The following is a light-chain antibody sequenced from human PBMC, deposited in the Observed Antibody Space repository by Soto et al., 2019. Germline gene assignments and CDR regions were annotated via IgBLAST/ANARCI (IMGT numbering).Light chain of an antibody. CDR3: HQYYSTPLT. CDR2: WAS. V-gene: IGKV4-1*01. J-gene: IGKJ4*01. Sequence: IMKTESTAYLTVSLCERATSNWKSGHTVLYSYNNRNYLAWYQQRPGQPPKLLIYWASTRESGVPDRFSGSGSGTDFTLTISSLQAEDVAVYYCHQYYSTPLTFGRGTKVDIK. CDR1: HTVLYSYNNRNY.